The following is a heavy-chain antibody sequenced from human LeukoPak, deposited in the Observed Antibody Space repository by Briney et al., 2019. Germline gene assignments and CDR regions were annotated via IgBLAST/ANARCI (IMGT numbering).Heavy chain of an antibody. D-gene: IGHD3-10*01. CDR2: INPNSGGT. V-gene: IGHV1-2*02. CDR3: ARGRKILLWFGELLSGLTDDFDY. CDR1: GYTFTGYY. Sequence: ASVKVSCKASGYTFTGYYMHWVRQAPGQGLEWMGWINPNSGGTNYAQKFQGRVTMTRDTSISTAYMELSSLRSEDTAVYYCARGRKILLWFGELLSGLTDDFDYWGQGTLVTVSS. J-gene: IGHJ4*02.